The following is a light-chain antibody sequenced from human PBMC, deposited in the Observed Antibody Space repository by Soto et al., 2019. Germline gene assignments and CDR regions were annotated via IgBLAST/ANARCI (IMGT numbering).Light chain of an antibody. CDR2: EVN. V-gene: IGLV2-14*01. J-gene: IGLJ1*01. CDR1: STDVGGYNY. Sequence: QSVLAQPSSVSGSPGQSITISCTGTSTDVGGYNYVSWYQHHPGKGPKLIIYEVNNRPSGVSDRFSGSKSGNKASLTISNLEAEDESDYYCNSYTGSGIVFGTGTKVTVL. CDR3: NSYTGSGIV.